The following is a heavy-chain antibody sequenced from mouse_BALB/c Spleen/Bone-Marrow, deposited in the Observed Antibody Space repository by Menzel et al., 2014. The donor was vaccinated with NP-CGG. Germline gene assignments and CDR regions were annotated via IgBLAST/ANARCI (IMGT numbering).Heavy chain of an antibody. Sequence: VQLKKSGGGLVKPGVFLKLSCAASGFTFSSYTMPWVRQTPEKRLEWVATISSGGSYTYYPDSVKGRFTISRDTAKNTLYLQMSSLKSEDTDKYDCTRDAYYYSSNYYMDYWGQGTSVTVSS. CDR2: ISSGGSYT. D-gene: IGHD1-1*01. J-gene: IGHJ4*01. V-gene: IGHV5-6-4*01. CDR3: TRDAYYYSSNYYMDY. CDR1: GFTFSSYT.